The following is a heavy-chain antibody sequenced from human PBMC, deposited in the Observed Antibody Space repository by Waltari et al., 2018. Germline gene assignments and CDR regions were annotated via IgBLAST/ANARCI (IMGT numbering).Heavy chain of an antibody. D-gene: IGHD1-26*01. J-gene: IGHJ2*01. CDR3: ARVNVASVGMRYFDL. V-gene: IGHV1-69*08. Sequence: QVQLVQSGAEVKKPGSSVKVSCKASGVTFSSYAISWVRPAPGQGLEWMGRLIPIFGTANYAQKCQGRVTITADKSTSTAYMELSSLRSEDTAVYYCARVNVASVGMRYFDLWGRGTLVTVSS. CDR2: LIPIFGTA. CDR1: GVTFSSYA.